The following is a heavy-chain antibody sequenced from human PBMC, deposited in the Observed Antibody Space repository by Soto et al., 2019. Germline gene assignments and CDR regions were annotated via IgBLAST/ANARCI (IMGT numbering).Heavy chain of an antibody. CDR3: AARYGSGSWNY. V-gene: IGHV1-69*13. CDR1: GGTFSSYA. D-gene: IGHD3-10*01. CDR2: IIPIFGTA. Sequence: ASVKVSCKASGGTFSSYAISWVRQAPGQGLEWMGGIIPIFGTANYAQKFQGRVTITADESTSTAYMELSSLRSEDTAVYYCAARYGSGSWNYWGQGTLVTVSS. J-gene: IGHJ4*02.